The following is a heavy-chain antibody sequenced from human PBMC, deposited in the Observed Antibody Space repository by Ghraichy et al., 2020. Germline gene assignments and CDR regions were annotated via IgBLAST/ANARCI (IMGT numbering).Heavy chain of an antibody. Sequence: GESLRLSCSASGFTFSVSAMHWVRQAPGKGLEHVSAMSHNGGVAYYPDSLKGRFAISRDNSKNMLFLQMSSLRVEDTAVYYCVKGAAPTVSGGAFDMWGQGTMVTVSS. CDR3: VKGAAPTVSGGAFDM. CDR2: MSHNGGVA. J-gene: IGHJ3*02. D-gene: IGHD5/OR15-5a*01. CDR1: GFTFSVSA. V-gene: IGHV3-64D*06.